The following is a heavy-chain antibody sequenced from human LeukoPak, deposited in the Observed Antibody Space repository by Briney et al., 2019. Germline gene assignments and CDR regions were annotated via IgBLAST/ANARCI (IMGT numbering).Heavy chain of an antibody. CDR1: GYTFTGYY. CDR2: INPNSGGT. V-gene: IGHV1-2*02. Sequence: ASVKVSCKASGYTFTGYYMHWVRQAPGQGLEWMGWINPNSGGTNYAQKFQGRVTMTRDTSISTAYMELSRLRSDDTAVYYCARVLAARWNFDYWGQGTLVTVSS. J-gene: IGHJ4*02. CDR3: ARVLAARWNFDY. D-gene: IGHD6-6*01.